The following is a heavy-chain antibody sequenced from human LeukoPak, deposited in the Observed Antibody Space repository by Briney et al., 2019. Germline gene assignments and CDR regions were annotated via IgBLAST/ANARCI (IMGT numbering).Heavy chain of an antibody. CDR3: AKDRSYYDYSSGVLNY. Sequence: PSQTLSLTCTVSGGSISSGDYYWSWIRQPPGKGLEWIGYIYYSGSTYYNPSLKSRVTISLDSSKNQFSLKLTSLTAADTAVYYCAKDRSYYDYSSGVLNYWGQGTLVTVSS. CDR1: GGSISSGDYY. D-gene: IGHD3-22*01. CDR2: IYYSGST. V-gene: IGHV4-30-4*08. J-gene: IGHJ4*02.